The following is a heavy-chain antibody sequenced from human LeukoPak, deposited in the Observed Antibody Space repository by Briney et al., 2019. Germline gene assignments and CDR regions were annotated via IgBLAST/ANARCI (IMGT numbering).Heavy chain of an antibody. CDR1: GFIFSNYV. D-gene: IGHD6-13*01. CDR3: AKREAIGTLPISSSWDY. Sequence: GGSLRLSCAASGFIFSNYVMTWVRRAPGKGLEWVSTISGSGDSTYYADSVKGRFTISRDNSKNTLYLQMNSLRAEDTAVYYCAKREAIGTLPISSSWDYWGRGTLVTVSS. V-gene: IGHV3-23*01. J-gene: IGHJ4*02. CDR2: ISGSGDST.